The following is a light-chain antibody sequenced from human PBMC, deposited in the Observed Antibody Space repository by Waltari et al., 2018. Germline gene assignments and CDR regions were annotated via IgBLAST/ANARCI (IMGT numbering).Light chain of an antibody. J-gene: IGKJ3*01. CDR3: QQYQNLPS. CDR2: DAS. CDR1: QDIGNF. Sequence: TGRAGQDIGNFVNGYQQKPGKAPKLLIYDASNLATGVPSRFSGSGSGTDFTFTIASLQPEDIATYFCQQYQNLPSFGPGTKVDLK. V-gene: IGKV1-33*01.